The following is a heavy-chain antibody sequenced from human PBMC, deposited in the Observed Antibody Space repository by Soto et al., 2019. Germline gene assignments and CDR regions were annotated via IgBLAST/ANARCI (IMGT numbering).Heavy chain of an antibody. CDR3: ATDDTGDYYYDYCRMAV. CDR1: GGTFNTYN. J-gene: IGHJ6*02. Sequence: QVQLVQSGAEVKKPGSSVKVSCKASGGTFNTYNINWVRQAPGQGLEWMGGILPIFGTTNYAQRFQGRVKNTADEYKRTAEMELSNLKTEDTAVYCCATDDTGDYYYDYCRMAVLGQGTTVTV. D-gene: IGHD3-16*01. CDR2: ILPIFGTT. V-gene: IGHV1-69*01.